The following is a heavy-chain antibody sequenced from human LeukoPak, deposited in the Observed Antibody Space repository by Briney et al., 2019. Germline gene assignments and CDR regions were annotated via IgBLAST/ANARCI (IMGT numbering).Heavy chain of an antibody. CDR2: INQDGSEK. V-gene: IGHV3-7*03. D-gene: IGHD2-21*01. CDR1: GFTFSSYW. Sequence: GGSLRLSCAASGFTFSSYWMSWVRQAPGKGLQWVANINQDGSEKYYVDSVKGRFTISRDNAKNALNLQMSSLRAEDTAVYYLVREGVGVGLDSEKTRHSYWDIWGRGTMVTVSS. J-gene: IGHJ3*02. CDR3: VREGVGVGLDSEKTRHSYWDI.